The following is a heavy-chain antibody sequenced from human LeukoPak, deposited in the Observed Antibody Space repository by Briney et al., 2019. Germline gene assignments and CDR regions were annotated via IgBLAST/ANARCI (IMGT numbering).Heavy chain of an antibody. D-gene: IGHD6-6*01. CDR2: ISAYSGHT. V-gene: IGHV1-18*01. J-gene: IGHJ6*02. Sequence: GASVKVSCRASGYTFTIYGITWVRQAPGQGLEWMGWISAYSGHTNYAQKLQGRVTITTDTSTTTAYMELRSLRSDDTAVYYCARRISSSSGPYGMDVWGQGTSVTVSS. CDR3: ARRISSSSGPYGMDV. CDR1: GYTFTIYG.